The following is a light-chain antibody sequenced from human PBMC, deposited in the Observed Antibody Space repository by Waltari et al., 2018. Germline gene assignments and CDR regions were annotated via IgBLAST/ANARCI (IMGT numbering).Light chain of an antibody. V-gene: IGKV3-15*01. J-gene: IGKJ5*01. CDR1: QSVSSK. CDR2: DAS. Sequence: EIVMTQSPATLSVSPGETATLSCRASQSVSSKVAWYQKKPGQAPRLLIYDASTRATSIPAKFRGSGSGTEFTLTISSLQSEDFAVYYCQQYNRRPPITFGHGTRLEIK. CDR3: QQYNRRPPIT.